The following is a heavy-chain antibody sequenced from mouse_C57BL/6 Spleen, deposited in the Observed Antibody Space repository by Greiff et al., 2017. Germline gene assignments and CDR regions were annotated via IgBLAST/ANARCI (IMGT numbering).Heavy chain of an antibody. CDR1: GYTFTSYW. V-gene: IGHV1-69*01. CDR2: IDPFDSYT. Sequence: VQLQQPGAELVMPGASVKLSCKASGYTFTSYWMHWVKQRPGQGLEWIGEIDPFDSYTNYNQKFKGKSTLTVDKSSSTAYMQLSSLTSEDSAVYYCARKDGDYDGRAWFAYWGQGTLVTVSA. D-gene: IGHD2-4*01. J-gene: IGHJ3*01. CDR3: ARKDGDYDGRAWFAY.